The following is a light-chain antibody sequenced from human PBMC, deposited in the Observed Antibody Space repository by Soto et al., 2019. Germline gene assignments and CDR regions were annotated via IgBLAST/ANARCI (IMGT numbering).Light chain of an antibody. CDR2: EVS. J-gene: IGLJ2*01. CDR1: SSDVGGYNY. CDR3: SSYTSSSTLV. Sequence: QSVLSQPASVSGSPGQSISIACTGSSSDVGGYNYVSWYQQHPGKAHKLMLYEVSNRPSGISNLFSGSKSGNTASLTLSGLKAEDEADYYCSSYTSSSTLVFGRGTK. V-gene: IGLV2-14*01.